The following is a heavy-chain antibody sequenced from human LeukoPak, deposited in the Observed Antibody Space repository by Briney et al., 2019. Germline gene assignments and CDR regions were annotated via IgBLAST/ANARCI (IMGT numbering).Heavy chain of an antibody. Sequence: GGSLRLSCAASGFTFSNAWMNWVRQAPGKGLEWVGRIKSKPDGGTTDYAAPVKGRFTISRDDSKNTLYLQMNSLKTEDTAVYYCTSETNYYDSSGYYSPFDYWGQGTLVTVSS. CDR1: GFTFSNAW. D-gene: IGHD3-22*01. V-gene: IGHV3-15*07. CDR3: TSETNYYDSSGYYSPFDY. CDR2: IKSKPDGGTT. J-gene: IGHJ4*02.